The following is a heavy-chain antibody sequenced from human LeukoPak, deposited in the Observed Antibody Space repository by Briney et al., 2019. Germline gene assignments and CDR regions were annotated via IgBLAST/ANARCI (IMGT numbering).Heavy chain of an antibody. CDR3: ARDILATSIAAPYY. Sequence: PSETLSLTCTVSGGSISDDTYYWGWIRQPPGKGLEWIGSLHYGGGNYYNPSLKSRVTISVDTSKNQFSLILSSVNAADTAVYYCARDILATSIAAPYYWGQGTLVTVSS. V-gene: IGHV4-39*07. CDR1: GGSISDDTYY. J-gene: IGHJ4*02. CDR2: LHYGGGN. D-gene: IGHD6-13*01.